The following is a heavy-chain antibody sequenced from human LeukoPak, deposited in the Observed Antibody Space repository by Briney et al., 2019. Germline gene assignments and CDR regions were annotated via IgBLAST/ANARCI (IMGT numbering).Heavy chain of an antibody. D-gene: IGHD6-6*01. CDR3: ARGTDLSSSSTFDY. CDR2: INWNGGST. J-gene: IGHJ4*02. CDR1: GFTFDDYG. V-gene: IGHV3-20*04. Sequence: GGSLRLSCAASGFTFDDYGMSWVRQAPGKRLEWVSGINWNGGSTGYADSVKGRFTISRDNAKNSLYLQMNSLRAEDTALYYCARGTDLSSSSTFDYWGQGTLVTVSS.